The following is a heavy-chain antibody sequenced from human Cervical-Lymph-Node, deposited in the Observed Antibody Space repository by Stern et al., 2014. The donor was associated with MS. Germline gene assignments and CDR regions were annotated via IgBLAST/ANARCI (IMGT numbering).Heavy chain of an antibody. CDR1: GYRFTTSW. D-gene: IGHD2-2*02. V-gene: IGHV5-51*01. CDR3: ARQGCATTSCHTIDS. J-gene: IGHJ4*02. Sequence: VQLVQSGAEVTKPGQSLKISCKGSGYRFTTSWIGWGRQMPGKGLELMGIISPVDSETRYSQSFQGQVPISVYKSINTAYVQWTSLEASDTAMYYCARQGCATTSCHTIDSWGQGTLITVSS. CDR2: ISPVDSET.